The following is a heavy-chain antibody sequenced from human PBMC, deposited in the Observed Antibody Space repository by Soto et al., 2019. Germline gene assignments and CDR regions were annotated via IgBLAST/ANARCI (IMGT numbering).Heavy chain of an antibody. Sequence: KVSCKASGGTFSSYTISWVRQAPGQGLEWMGRIIPILGIANYAQKFQGRVTITADKSTSTAYMELSSLRSEDTAVYYCASTSNLVVPVEGNCWGQGTLVTVSS. CDR1: GGTFSSYT. V-gene: IGHV1-69*02. CDR2: IIPILGIA. D-gene: IGHD2-2*01. J-gene: IGHJ4*02. CDR3: ASTSNLVVPVEGNC.